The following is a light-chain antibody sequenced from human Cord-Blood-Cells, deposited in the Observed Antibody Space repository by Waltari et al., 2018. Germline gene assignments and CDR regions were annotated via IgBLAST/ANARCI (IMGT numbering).Light chain of an antibody. CDR2: YDS. J-gene: IGLJ3*02. Sequence: SYVLTQPPSVSVAPGKTARITCGGNNIGSKSVHWYQQKPGQAPVLVIYYDSDRPSGIPERFSGSNSGNTATLTISRVEAGDEADYYCQVWDSSSDHPFGGGTKPTVL. CDR1: NIGSKS. CDR3: QVWDSSSDHP. V-gene: IGLV3-21*04.